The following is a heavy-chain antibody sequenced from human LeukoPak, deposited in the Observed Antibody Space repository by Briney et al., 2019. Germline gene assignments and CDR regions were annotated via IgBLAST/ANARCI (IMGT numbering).Heavy chain of an antibody. V-gene: IGHV3-33*01. CDR3: AGDPAPHYDILTGYWRWYFDY. J-gene: IGHJ4*02. Sequence: GGSPRLSCAASGFTFSSYGMHWVRQAPGKGLEWVAVIWYDGSNKYYADSVKGRFTISRDNSKSTLYLQINSLRAEDTAVYYCAGDPAPHYDILTGYWRWYFDYWGQGTLVTVSS. D-gene: IGHD3-9*01. CDR1: GFTFSSYG. CDR2: IWYDGSNK.